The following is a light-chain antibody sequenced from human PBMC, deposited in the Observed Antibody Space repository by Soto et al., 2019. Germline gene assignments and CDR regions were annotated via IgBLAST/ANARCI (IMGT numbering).Light chain of an antibody. CDR3: SSYTSSSTLVV. J-gene: IGLJ2*01. V-gene: IGLV2-14*01. Sequence: QSALTQPASVSGSPGQSITISCTGTSSDVGGYNYVSWYQQHPGKAPKLMIYDVSNRPSGVSNRFSGSKSGNTASLTISGLQAEEEADYYCSSYTSSSTLVVFGGGTQLTVI. CDR2: DVS. CDR1: SSDVGGYNY.